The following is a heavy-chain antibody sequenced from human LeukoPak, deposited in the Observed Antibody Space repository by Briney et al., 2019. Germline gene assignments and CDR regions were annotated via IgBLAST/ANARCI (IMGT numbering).Heavy chain of an antibody. V-gene: IGHV1-18*01. CDR1: GYTFSNHG. CDR3: ARAEGDYDPLNWIDP. D-gene: IGHD3-16*01. Sequence: ASVKVSCKASGYTFSNHGIGWVRQAPGQGLEWVGWISAHTGNTNYAQKVQGRGTMTTDTSTSTAYMGLRSLTSDDTAVYYCARAEGDYDPLNWIDPWGQGTLVIVSS. CDR2: ISAHTGNT. J-gene: IGHJ5*02.